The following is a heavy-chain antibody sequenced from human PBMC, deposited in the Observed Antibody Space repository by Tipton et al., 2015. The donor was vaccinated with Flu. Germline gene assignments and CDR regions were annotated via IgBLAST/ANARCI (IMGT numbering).Heavy chain of an antibody. CDR3: ARRDYSNYVSDPKSWFDP. CDR1: GDSISSDYY. V-gene: IGHV4-38-2*01. Sequence: LRLSCAVSGDSISSDYYWGWVRQFPGKGLEWIGSISRSGSANYNPSLKSRVTISIDTSKNQFSLNMRSVTAADMAVYYCARRDYSNYVSDPKSWFDPWGQGTLVAVSA. J-gene: IGHJ5*02. CDR2: ISRSGSA. D-gene: IGHD4-11*01.